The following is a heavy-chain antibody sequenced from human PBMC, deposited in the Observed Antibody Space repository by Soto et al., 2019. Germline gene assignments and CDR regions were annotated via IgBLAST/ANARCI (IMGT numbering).Heavy chain of an antibody. CDR3: ARDGYPRGYDY. CDR2: IYYSGST. CDR1: GGSISSYY. J-gene: IGHJ4*02. D-gene: IGHD5-18*01. Sequence: QVQLQESGPGLVKPSETLSLTCTVSGGSISSYYWSWIRQPPGKGLEWIGYIYYSGSTNYNPSLMSRVTIAVATSKTQFSLKLSSVTAADTAVYYCARDGYPRGYDYWGQGTLVTVSS. V-gene: IGHV4-59*01.